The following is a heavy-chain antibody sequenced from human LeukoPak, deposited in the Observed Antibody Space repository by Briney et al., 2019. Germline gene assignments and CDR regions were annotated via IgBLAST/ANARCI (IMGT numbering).Heavy chain of an antibody. D-gene: IGHD2-15*01. CDR3: ERDWPFRVGGYYSGFDY. CDR1: GFTFSSYW. Sequence: GGSLRLSCAASGFTFSSYWMSWVRQAPGKGLEWVSNIKQDGSEKYYVDSVKGRFTISRDNAKNSLYLQMNSLRAEDTAVYYCERDWPFRVGGYYSGFDYWGQGTLVTVSS. J-gene: IGHJ4*02. CDR2: IKQDGSEK. V-gene: IGHV3-7*01.